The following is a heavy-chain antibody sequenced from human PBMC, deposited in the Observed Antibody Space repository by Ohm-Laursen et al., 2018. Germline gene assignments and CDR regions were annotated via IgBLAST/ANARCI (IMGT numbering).Heavy chain of an antibody. CDR3: ARGDFGDYNWFDP. Sequence: TLSLTCAVSGVSINGYYWNWIRQPAGKGLEWIGRIHFSGSTRYNPSLQGRVTISLDTSNQQFSLKLTSVTAADTAVYYCARGDFGDYNWFDPWGQGTRITVSS. D-gene: IGHD4-17*01. CDR2: IHFSGST. CDR1: GVSINGYY. J-gene: IGHJ5*02. V-gene: IGHV4-4*07.